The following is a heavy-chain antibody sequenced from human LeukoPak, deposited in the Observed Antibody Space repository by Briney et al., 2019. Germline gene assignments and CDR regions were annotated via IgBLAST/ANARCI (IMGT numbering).Heavy chain of an antibody. V-gene: IGHV4-4*07. D-gene: IGHD3-3*01. CDR2: IYTSGST. CDR3: ARGLGLRFLEWFTFDV. J-gene: IGHJ6*04. CDR1: GGSISSYY. Sequence: PSETLSLTCTVSGGSISSYYWSWIRQPAGKGLEWIGRIYTSGSTNYNPSLKSRVTISVDTSKNQFSLKLSSVTAADTAVYYCARGLGLRFLEWFTFDVWGKGTTVTVSS.